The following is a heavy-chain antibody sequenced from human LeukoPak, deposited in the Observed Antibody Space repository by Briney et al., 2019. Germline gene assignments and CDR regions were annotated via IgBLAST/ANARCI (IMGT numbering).Heavy chain of an antibody. CDR2: VNWYCSSS. D-gene: IGHD2-21*01. V-gene: IGHV3-20*04. CDR1: GFTFDDYG. CDR3: ARVSRAVFPGDAFDI. J-gene: IGHJ3*02. Sequence: GGSLRLSCTASGFTFDDYGMSWVRQAPAPGLELVSIVNWYCSSSGYADSLKGRFTISRDNAKNSLYLQMNSLRAEDTALYYCARVSRAVFPGDAFDIWGQGTMVTVSS.